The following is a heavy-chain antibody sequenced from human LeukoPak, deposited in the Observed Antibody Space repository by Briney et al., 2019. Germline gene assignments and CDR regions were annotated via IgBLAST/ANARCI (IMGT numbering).Heavy chain of an antibody. D-gene: IGHD3-10*01. CDR1: GFTFSSYE. V-gene: IGHV3-48*03. CDR3: ARDLWFGESSFDP. Sequence: GGSLRLSCAASGFTFSSYEMNWVRQAPGKGLEWVSYISSSGTTIYYAASVKGRFTISRDNAKNSLYLQMNSLRAEDTAVYYCARDLWFGESSFDPWGQGTLVTVSS. J-gene: IGHJ5*02. CDR2: ISSSGTTI.